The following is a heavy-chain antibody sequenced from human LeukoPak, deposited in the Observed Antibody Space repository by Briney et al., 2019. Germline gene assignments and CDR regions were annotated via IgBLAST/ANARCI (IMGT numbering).Heavy chain of an antibody. D-gene: IGHD2-2*01. CDR3: ARDFLGEVVPAANVLGAFDI. Sequence: GGSLRLSCAASGFTFSSYGMHWVRQAPGKGLEWVAVISYDGSNKYYADSVKGRFTISRDNSKNTLYLQMNSLRAEDTAVYYCARDFLGEVVPAANVLGAFDIWGQGTMVTVSS. V-gene: IGHV3-30*03. J-gene: IGHJ3*02. CDR1: GFTFSSYG. CDR2: ISYDGSNK.